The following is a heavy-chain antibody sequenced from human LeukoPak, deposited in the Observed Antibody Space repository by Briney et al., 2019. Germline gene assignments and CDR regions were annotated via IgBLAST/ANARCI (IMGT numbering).Heavy chain of an antibody. Sequence: GGSLRLSCAASGFTFSSYAMSWVRQAPGKGLEWVSAISGSGGSTYYADSVKGRFTTSRDNSKNTLYLQMNSLRPEDTAVYYCAKRYGGNPSFDYWGQGTLVTVSS. V-gene: IGHV3-23*01. CDR1: GFTFSSYA. CDR3: AKRYGGNPSFDY. J-gene: IGHJ4*02. D-gene: IGHD4-23*01. CDR2: ISGSGGST.